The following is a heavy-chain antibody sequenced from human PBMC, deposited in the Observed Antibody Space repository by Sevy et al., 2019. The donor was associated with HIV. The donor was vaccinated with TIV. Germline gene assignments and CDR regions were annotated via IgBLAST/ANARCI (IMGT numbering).Heavy chain of an antibody. J-gene: IGHJ3*02. Sequence: ASVKVSCKASGGTFSSYAISWVRQAPGQGLEWMGGIIPIFGTANYAQKFQGRVTITADKSTSTAYMELSSLRSEDTAVYYCARVKDYYDSSCHGAFDIWGQGTMVTVSS. CDR2: IIPIFGTA. CDR3: ARVKDYYDSSCHGAFDI. V-gene: IGHV1-69*06. D-gene: IGHD3-22*01. CDR1: GGTFSSYA.